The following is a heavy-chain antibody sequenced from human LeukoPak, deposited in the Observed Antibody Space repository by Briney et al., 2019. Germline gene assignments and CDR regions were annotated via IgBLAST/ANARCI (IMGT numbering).Heavy chain of an antibody. J-gene: IGHJ4*02. V-gene: IGHV3-48*02. CDR2: ISSSSDSI. CDR1: GLTFSTYG. CDR3: ARAMRSGYDY. Sequence: GGSLRLSCAASGLTFSTYGMNCVRQAPGKRLEWVSYISSSSDSIYYADSVKGRFTISRDNAENSLYLQMNSLRDEDTAVYYCARAMRSGYDYWGQGTLVTVSS. D-gene: IGHD5-12*01.